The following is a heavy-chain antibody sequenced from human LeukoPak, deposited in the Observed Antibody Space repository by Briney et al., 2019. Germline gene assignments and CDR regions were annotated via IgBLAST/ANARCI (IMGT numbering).Heavy chain of an antibody. Sequence: SVKVSCKTSGDIVSMYCIFWVRQAPGQGLEWMGGIIPVFGTTNYAQKFQGRVTITADGSTNTAYMELSSLGSEDTAVYFCATEGGRYFIEDWGQGTLVTVSS. CDR3: ATEGGRYFIED. V-gene: IGHV1-69*13. D-gene: IGHD1-26*01. CDR1: GDIVSMYC. J-gene: IGHJ4*02. CDR2: IIPVFGTT.